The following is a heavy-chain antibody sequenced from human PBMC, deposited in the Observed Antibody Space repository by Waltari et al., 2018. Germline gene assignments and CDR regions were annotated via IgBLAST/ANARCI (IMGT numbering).Heavy chain of an antibody. D-gene: IGHD2-21*02. Sequence: VQLVESGGGVVQPGGSLRLPCAASGFTFTNYGMQWVRQAPGRGLEWVAFIRYDGSHTHYVDSVKGRFSISRDSSKSTLYLQMNSLRAEDTAVYYCGKETTVVTPYAFDMWGQGTMVTVSS. CDR2: IRYDGSHT. V-gene: IGHV3-30*02. CDR3: GKETTVVTPYAFDM. J-gene: IGHJ3*02. CDR1: GFTFTNYG.